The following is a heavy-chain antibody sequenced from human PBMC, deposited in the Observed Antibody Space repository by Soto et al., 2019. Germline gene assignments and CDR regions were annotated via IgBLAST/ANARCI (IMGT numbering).Heavy chain of an antibody. CDR3: ARSLYSSSSSSHYYGMDV. D-gene: IGHD6-6*01. CDR1: GGTFISYA. V-gene: IGHV1-69*13. Sequence: SVKVSFKASGGTFISYAISWVRQAPGQGLEWMGGIIPIFGTANYAQKFQGRVTITADESTSTAYMELSSLRSEDTAVYYCARSLYSSSSSSHYYGMDVWGQGTTVTVSS. J-gene: IGHJ6*02. CDR2: IIPIFGTA.